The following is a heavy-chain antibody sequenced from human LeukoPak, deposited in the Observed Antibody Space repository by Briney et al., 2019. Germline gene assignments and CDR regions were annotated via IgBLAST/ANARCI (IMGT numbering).Heavy chain of an antibody. CDR1: GFTFSSYG. Sequence: PGGSLRLSCAASGFTFSSYGMHWVRQAPGKGLEWVAVIWYDGSNKYYADSVKGRFTISRDNSKNTLYLQMNSLRAEDTAVYYCASLPLPEAGAPGITGIPSYYYMDVWGKGTTVTVSS. CDR3: ASLPLPEAGAPGITGIPSYYYMDV. D-gene: IGHD1-20*01. CDR2: IWYDGSNK. V-gene: IGHV3-33*01. J-gene: IGHJ6*03.